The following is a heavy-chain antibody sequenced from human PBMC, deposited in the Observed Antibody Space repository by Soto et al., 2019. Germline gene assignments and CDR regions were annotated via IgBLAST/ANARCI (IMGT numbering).Heavy chain of an antibody. D-gene: IGHD4-17*01. Sequence: QVQLPESGPGLVKPSETLSLTCTVSGGSISSYYWSWIRQPAGKGLEWIGRIYTSASTNYNPSLKSRVTMSVDTSKNQFSLMLCSVTAADTAVYYGARASTTVTYWYFDLWGRGTLVTVSS. CDR3: ARASTTVTYWYFDL. CDR1: GGSISSYY. J-gene: IGHJ2*01. V-gene: IGHV4-4*07. CDR2: IYTSAST.